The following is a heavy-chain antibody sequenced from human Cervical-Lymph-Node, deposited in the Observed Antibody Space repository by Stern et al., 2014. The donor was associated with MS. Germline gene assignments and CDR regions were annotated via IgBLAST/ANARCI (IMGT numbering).Heavy chain of an antibody. CDR2: IIPIFGTA. J-gene: IGHJ2*01. CDR1: GGTFSSYA. CDR3: ARTYYYDSSGYYFYWYFDL. D-gene: IGHD3-22*01. Sequence: QVQLVQSGAEVKKPGSSVKVSCKASGGTFSSYAISWVRQAPGQGLEWMGGIIPIFGTANYAQKFQGRVTITADESTSTAYMELSSLRSEDTAVYYCARTYYYDSSGYYFYWYFDLWGRGTLVTVSS. V-gene: IGHV1-69*01.